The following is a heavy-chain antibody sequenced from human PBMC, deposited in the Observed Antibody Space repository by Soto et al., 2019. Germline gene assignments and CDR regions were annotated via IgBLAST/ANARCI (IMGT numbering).Heavy chain of an antibody. CDR3: ARVWKTTMVRQGMDV. CDR1: GYTFTSYY. V-gene: IGHV1-46*01. CDR2: INPSGGST. J-gene: IGHJ6*02. Sequence: GASVKVSCKASGYTFTSYYMHWVRQAPGQGLEWMGIINPSGGSTSYAQKFQGRVTMTRDTSTSTVYMELSSLRSEDTAVYYCARVWKTTMVRQGMDVWGQGNTVTVSS. D-gene: IGHD3-10*01.